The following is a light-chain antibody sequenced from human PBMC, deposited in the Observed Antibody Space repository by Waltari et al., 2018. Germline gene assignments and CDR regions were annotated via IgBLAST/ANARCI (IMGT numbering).Light chain of an antibody. CDR2: TAS. CDR1: QGISNY. V-gene: IGKV1-27*01. CDR3: QKYDISPFT. J-gene: IGKJ3*01. Sequence: DIQMTQSPSSLSASVGDRVTITCRASQGISNYLAWYQQKAGKVPKLLISTASTLQSGVPSRFSGSGSGTDFTLTISSLQPEDVAIYYCQKYDISPFTFGPGTKVHI.